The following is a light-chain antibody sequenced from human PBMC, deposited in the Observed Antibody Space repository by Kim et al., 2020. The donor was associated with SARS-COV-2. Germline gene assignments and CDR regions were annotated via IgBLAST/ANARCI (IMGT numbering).Light chain of an antibody. Sequence: GQSITISCPGTSSDVGGYDYVCWYQQHPGKAPKLMIFDVSRRPAGVSNRFSASKSGNTASLTISGLQAEDEADYYCSSYTSSATYVFGTGTKVTVL. J-gene: IGLJ1*01. V-gene: IGLV2-14*04. CDR3: SSYTSSATYV. CDR2: DVS. CDR1: SSDVGGYDY.